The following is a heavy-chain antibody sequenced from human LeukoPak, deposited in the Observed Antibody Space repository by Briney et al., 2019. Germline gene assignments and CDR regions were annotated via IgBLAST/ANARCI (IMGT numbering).Heavy chain of an antibody. Sequence: PSATLSLTCTVSGGSISSYYWSWIRQPPGKGLEWIGYIDYSGSTNYNPSLKSRVTISVDTSKNQFSLKLSSVTAADTAVYYCAREEAAGTIDYWGQGTLVTVSS. CDR3: AREEAAGTIDY. CDR2: IDYSGST. J-gene: IGHJ4*02. D-gene: IGHD6-13*01. V-gene: IGHV4-59*01. CDR1: GGSISSYY.